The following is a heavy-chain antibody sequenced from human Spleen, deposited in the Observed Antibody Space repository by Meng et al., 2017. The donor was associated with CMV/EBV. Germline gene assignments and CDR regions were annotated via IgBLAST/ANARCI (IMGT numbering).Heavy chain of an antibody. CDR2: ISWNSAVI. Sequence: SLKISCAASGFTFDDYAMHWVRQAPGKGLEWVSAISWNSAVIGYADSVKGRFTISRDNANNSLFLQMNSLRAEDTAVYYCVRADPTKRSSTTSCLDYWGQGTLVTVSS. CDR1: GFTFDDYA. J-gene: IGHJ4*02. V-gene: IGHV3-9*01. CDR3: VRADPTKRSSTTSCLDY. D-gene: IGHD2-2*01.